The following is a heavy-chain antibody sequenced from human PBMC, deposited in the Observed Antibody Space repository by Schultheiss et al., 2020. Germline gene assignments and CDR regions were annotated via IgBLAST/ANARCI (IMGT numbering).Heavy chain of an antibody. CDR2: IYSGGST. J-gene: IGHJ6*02. V-gene: IGHV3-66*01. CDR3: ARDTRIAAAGTNYYYYGMDV. Sequence: GGSLRLSCAASGFTVSSNYMSWVRQAPGKGLEWVSVIYSGGSTYYADSVKGRFTISRDNSKNTLYLQMNSLRAEDTAVYYCARDTRIAAAGTNYYYYGMDVWGQGTTVTVSS. D-gene: IGHD6-13*01. CDR1: GFTVSSNY.